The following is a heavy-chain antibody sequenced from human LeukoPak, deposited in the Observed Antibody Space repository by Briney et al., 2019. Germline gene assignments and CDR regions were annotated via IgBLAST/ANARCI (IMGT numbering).Heavy chain of an antibody. CDR3: ARDSTWWELLHPILDY. Sequence: GGSLRLSCAASGFTFSSYSMNWVRQAPGKGLEWVSYISSSSTIYYADSVKGRFTISRDNAKNSLYLQMNSLRAEDTAVYYCARDSTWWELLHPILDYWGQGTLVTVSS. CDR1: GFTFSSYS. D-gene: IGHD1-26*01. J-gene: IGHJ4*02. CDR2: ISSSSTI. V-gene: IGHV3-48*01.